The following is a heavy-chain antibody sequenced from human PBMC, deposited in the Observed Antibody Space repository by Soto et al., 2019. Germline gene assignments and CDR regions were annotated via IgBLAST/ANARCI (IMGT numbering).Heavy chain of an antibody. Sequence: GGSLRLSWAASGVTFDDYAVHWVRQAPGKGLEWVSGISWNSGSIGYADSVKGRFTISRDNAKNSLYLQMNSLRAEDTALYYCAKDISGSYFYYHYGMDVWGQGTTVTVSS. J-gene: IGHJ6*02. CDR1: GVTFDDYA. D-gene: IGHD1-26*01. CDR3: AKDISGSYFYYHYGMDV. V-gene: IGHV3-9*01. CDR2: ISWNSGSI.